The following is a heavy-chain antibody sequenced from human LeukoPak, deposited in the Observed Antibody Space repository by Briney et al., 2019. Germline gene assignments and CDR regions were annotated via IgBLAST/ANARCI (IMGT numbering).Heavy chain of an antibody. V-gene: IGHV4-34*01. CDR1: GGSSSGYY. Sequence: SETLSLTCAVYGGSSSGYYWSWIRQPPGKGLEWIGEINHSGSTNYNPSLKSRVTISVDTSKNQFSLKLSSVTAADTAVYYCAREGLLTGRRPFDPWGQGTLVTVSS. CDR3: AREGLLTGRRPFDP. J-gene: IGHJ5*02. D-gene: IGHD3-9*01. CDR2: INHSGST.